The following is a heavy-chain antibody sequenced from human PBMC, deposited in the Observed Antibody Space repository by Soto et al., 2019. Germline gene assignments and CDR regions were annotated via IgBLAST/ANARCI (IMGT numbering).Heavy chain of an antibody. Sequence: SETLSLTCAVYGGSFSGYYWSWIRQPPGKGLEWIGEINHSGSTNYNPSLKSRVTISVDTSKNQFSLKLSSVTAADTAVYYCAGSDSSGPYYFDYWGQGTLVTVSS. J-gene: IGHJ4*02. V-gene: IGHV4-34*01. CDR2: INHSGST. CDR3: AGSDSSGPYYFDY. D-gene: IGHD3-22*01. CDR1: GGSFSGYY.